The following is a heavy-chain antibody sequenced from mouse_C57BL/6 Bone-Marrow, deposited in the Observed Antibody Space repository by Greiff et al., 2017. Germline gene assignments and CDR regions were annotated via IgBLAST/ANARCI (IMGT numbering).Heavy chain of an antibody. CDR2: IYPGGGYT. CDR3: ARHDYDPWFAY. CDR1: GYTFTNYW. D-gene: IGHD2-4*01. V-gene: IGHV1-63*01. Sequence: QVQLQQSGAELVRPGTSVKMSCKASGYTFTNYWIGWAKQRPGHGLEWIGDIYPGGGYTNYNEKFKGKATLNADKSSSTAYMQFSSLTSEDSAIYYCARHDYDPWFAYWGQGTLVTVSA. J-gene: IGHJ3*01.